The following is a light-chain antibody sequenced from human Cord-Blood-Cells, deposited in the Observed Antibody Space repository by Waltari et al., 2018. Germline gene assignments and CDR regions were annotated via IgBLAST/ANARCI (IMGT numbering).Light chain of an antibody. CDR2: EGS. J-gene: IGLJ3*02. CDR1: SSDVGRYNL. V-gene: IGLV2-23*01. Sequence: QSALTQPASVFGSPGQSITIHCPRTSSDVGRYNLFSWYQQHPGKAPKLMIYEGSKRPSGVSNRFSGSKSGNTASLTISGLQAEDEADYYCCSYAGSSTLVFGGGTKLTVL. CDR3: CSYAGSSTLV.